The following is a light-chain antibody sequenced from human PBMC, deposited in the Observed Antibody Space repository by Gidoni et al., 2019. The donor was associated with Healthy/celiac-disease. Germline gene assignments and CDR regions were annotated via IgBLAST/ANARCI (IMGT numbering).Light chain of an antibody. J-gene: IGKJ4*01. CDR3: MQALQTPLT. Sequence: DIVMTQSPLSLLVTPGEPASISCRSSQSLLHSNGYNYLDWYLQKPGQSPQLLIYLGSNRASGVPDRFSGSGSGTDFTLKISRVEDEDVGVYYCMQALQTPLTFGGGTKVEIK. CDR1: QSLLHSNGYNY. V-gene: IGKV2-28*01. CDR2: LGS.